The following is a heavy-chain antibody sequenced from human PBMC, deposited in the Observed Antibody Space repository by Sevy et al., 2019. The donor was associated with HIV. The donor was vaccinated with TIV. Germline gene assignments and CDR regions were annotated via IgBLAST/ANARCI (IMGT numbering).Heavy chain of an antibody. J-gene: IGHJ4*02. Sequence: GGSLRLSCAASGFTFGSYGMHWVRQASGKGLEWVAYISYDRSDKNYADSVKGRFTISRDNSKNTVFLQLNSLRPEDTAVYYCARVFSSYYFDYWGQGTLVTVSS. CDR1: GFTFGSYG. CDR2: ISYDRSDK. V-gene: IGHV3-30*06. CDR3: ARVFSSYYFDY.